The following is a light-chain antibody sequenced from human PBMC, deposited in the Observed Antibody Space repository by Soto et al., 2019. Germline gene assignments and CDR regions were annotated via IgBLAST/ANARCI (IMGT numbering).Light chain of an antibody. Sequence: QSVLTQPPSASGTPGQRVTISCSGSSSNIGSSIVNWYQQLPGTAPKLLIYSNNRRPSGVPDRFSGSKSGTSASLAISGLQSEDVADYYCTAWDDSLDGLVFGGGTKLTVL. J-gene: IGLJ3*02. V-gene: IGLV1-44*01. CDR1: SSNIGSSI. CDR3: TAWDDSLDGLV. CDR2: SNN.